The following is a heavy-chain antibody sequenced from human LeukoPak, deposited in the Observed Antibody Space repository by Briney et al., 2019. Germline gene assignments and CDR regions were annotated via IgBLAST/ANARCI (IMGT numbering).Heavy chain of an antibody. CDR1: GGSITSDY. Sequence: SETLSLTCSVSGGSITSDYWSWIRQSPGKGLEWIGFIYDSGSTIYNPSLKSRVTISEDTSKNQFSLKLRSVTAADTAIYYCAMSPPRGAWFDPWGQGTLVTVSS. V-gene: IGHV4-4*09. J-gene: IGHJ5*02. D-gene: IGHD4/OR15-4a*01. CDR3: AMSPPRGAWFDP. CDR2: IYDSGST.